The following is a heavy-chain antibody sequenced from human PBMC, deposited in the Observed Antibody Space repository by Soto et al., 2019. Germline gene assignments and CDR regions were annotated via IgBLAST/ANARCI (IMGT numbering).Heavy chain of an antibody. CDR1: GFTFGHYY. D-gene: IGHD6-19*01. CDR3: ARVTYSNGYFCDF. V-gene: IGHV3-11*05. J-gene: IGHJ4*02. Sequence: PGGSLRLSCAASGFTFGHYYMSWIRQAPGKGLEWVSHINSITSYTNYADSVKGRFTISRDNAKSSLYLQMNSLRADDTAVYFCARVTYSNGYFCDFWSQGTLVTVSS. CDR2: INSITSYT.